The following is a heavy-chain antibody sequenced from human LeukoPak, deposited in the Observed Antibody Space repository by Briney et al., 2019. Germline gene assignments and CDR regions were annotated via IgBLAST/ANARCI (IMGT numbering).Heavy chain of an antibody. V-gene: IGHV3-9*01. D-gene: IGHD4-23*01. CDR2: ISWNSGSI. Sequence: HPGGSLRLSCAASGFTFDDYAMHWVRQAPGKGLEWVSGISWNSGSIGYADSVKGRFTISRDNAKNSLYLQMNSLRAEDTALYYCAKDKDRTTVVMDYWGQGTLVTVSS. J-gene: IGHJ4*02. CDR3: AKDKDRTTVVMDY. CDR1: GFTFDDYA.